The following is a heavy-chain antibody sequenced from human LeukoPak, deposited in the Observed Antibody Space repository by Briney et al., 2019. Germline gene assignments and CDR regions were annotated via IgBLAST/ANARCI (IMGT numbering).Heavy chain of an antibody. V-gene: IGHV4-34*01. CDR1: VGSFSGYY. D-gene: IGHD3-10*01. CDR3: ARGYYGSGSHCCHMDV. J-gene: IGHJ6*03. CDR2: INHSGST. Sequence: PSETLSLTCAVYVGSFSGYYWSWIRQPPGKGLEWIGEINHSGSTNYDSSLKSRVTISVDTSKNQFSLKLSSVTAADTAVYYCARGYYGSGSHCCHMDVWGKGTTITVS.